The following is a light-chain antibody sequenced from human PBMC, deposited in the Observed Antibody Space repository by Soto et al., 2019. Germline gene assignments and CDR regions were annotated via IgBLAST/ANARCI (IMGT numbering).Light chain of an antibody. CDR2: DAS. CDR1: QSVSSY. J-gene: IGKJ5*01. CDR3: QQYDNSPIT. V-gene: IGKV3-11*01. Sequence: ARGTPSCKASQSVSSYLAWYQQKPGQAPRLLIYDASNRATGIPARFSGSGSGTDFTLTISSLEPEDFAVYYCQQYDNSPITFGQGTRLEI.